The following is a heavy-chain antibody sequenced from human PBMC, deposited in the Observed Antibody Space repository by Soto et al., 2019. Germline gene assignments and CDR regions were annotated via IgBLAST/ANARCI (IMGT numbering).Heavy chain of an antibody. V-gene: IGHV4-34*01. Sequence: ETLSLTCAVYGGSFSGYYWSWIRQPPGKGLEWIGEINHSGSTNYNPSLKSRVTISVDTSKNQFSLKLSSVTAADTAVYYCARLPQHLYYYYYMDVWGNGTTVTVSS. CDR3: ARLPQHLYYYYYMDV. J-gene: IGHJ6*03. CDR2: INHSGST. CDR1: GGSFSGYY.